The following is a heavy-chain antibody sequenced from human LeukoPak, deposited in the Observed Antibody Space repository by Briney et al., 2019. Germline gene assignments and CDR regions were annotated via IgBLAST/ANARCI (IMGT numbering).Heavy chain of an antibody. CDR3: ARPQYSSSRYFYFDY. J-gene: IGHJ4*02. V-gene: IGHV1-2*02. CDR2: INPNSGGT. D-gene: IGHD6-13*01. CDR1: GYTFTGYY. Sequence: ASVKVSCKASGYTFTGYYMHWVRQAPGQVLEWMGWINPNSGGTNYAQKFQGRVTMTRDTSISTAYMELSRLRSDDTAVYYCARPQYSSSRYFYFDYWGQGTLVTVSS.